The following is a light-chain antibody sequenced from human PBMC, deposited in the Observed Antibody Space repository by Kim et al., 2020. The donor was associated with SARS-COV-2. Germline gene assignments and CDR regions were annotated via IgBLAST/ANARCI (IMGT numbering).Light chain of an antibody. CDR1: QSISSY. CDR2: AAS. J-gene: IGKJ4*01. V-gene: IGKV1-39*01. Sequence: DIQMTQSPSSLSASVGDRVTITCRASQSISSYLNWYQQKPGKAPKLLIYAASSLQSGVPSRFSGSGSGTDFTLTISSLQPEDFATYYCQQSYSTPLVTFGGGTKVHIK. CDR3: QQSYSTPLVT.